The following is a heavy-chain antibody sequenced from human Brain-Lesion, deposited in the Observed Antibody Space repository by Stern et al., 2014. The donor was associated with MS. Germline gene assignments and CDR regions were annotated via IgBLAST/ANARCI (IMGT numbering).Heavy chain of an antibody. V-gene: IGHV4-61*02. CDR2: IFNSGST. J-gene: IGHJ6*02. Sequence: QVQLQESGPGLVKPSQTLSLSCTVSGGSISSGGYYWSWIRQPAGKGLEWIGRIFNSGSTSYHPSLKSRFTISIDTSKNQFSLRLNSMTAADTAVYYCARGRVVPGFQYYATDVWGQGTTVIVSS. CDR3: ARGRVVPGFQYYATDV. CDR1: GGSISSGGYY. D-gene: IGHD2-2*01.